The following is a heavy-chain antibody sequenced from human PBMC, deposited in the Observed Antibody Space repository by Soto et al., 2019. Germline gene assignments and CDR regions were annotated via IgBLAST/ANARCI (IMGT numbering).Heavy chain of an antibody. D-gene: IGHD3-22*01. CDR1: GFTFSDYY. J-gene: IGHJ3*02. Sequence: LRLSCAASGFTFSDYYMSWIRQAPGKGLEWVSAISGSGGSTYYADSVEGRFTISRDNSKNTLYLQMNSLRAEDTAVYYCAKDANYYDRPDAFDIWGQGTMVTVSS. CDR3: AKDANYYDRPDAFDI. V-gene: IGHV3-23*01. CDR2: ISGSGGST.